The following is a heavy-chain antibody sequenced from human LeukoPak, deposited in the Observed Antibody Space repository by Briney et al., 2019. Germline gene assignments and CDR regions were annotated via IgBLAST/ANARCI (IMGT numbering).Heavy chain of an antibody. V-gene: IGHV4-39*07. D-gene: IGHD6-19*01. CDR3: ARETSLAGFASGLGFNY. CDR2: IYYSGST. Sequence: SEALSLTCTVSGGSISSSSYYWGWIRQPPGKGLEWIGSIYYSGSTYYNPSLKSRVTMSIDTSKNQFSLKLTSVTAADTATYYCARETSLAGFASGLGFNYWGQGILVTVSS. J-gene: IGHJ4*02. CDR1: GGSISSSSYY.